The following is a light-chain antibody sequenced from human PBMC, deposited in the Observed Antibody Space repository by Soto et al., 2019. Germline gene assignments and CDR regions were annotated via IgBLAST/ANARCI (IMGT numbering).Light chain of an antibody. J-gene: IGKJ3*01. CDR1: QSISSY. Sequence: IQMTQLLSSLSASVGYRVTITCRASQSISSYLHWYQQKPAKAPKLLIYAASSLQSGVPSKFTGSGSGTDCTLTISCLQPEDFATYYRQKSNSTPFSCGPGTKVDI. CDR3: QKSNSTPFS. V-gene: IGKV1-39*01. CDR2: AAS.